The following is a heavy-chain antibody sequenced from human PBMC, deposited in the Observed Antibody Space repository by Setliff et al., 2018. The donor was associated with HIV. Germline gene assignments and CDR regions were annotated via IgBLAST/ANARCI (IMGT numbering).Heavy chain of an antibody. CDR3: ARQIWNESPGYGFDP. CDR1: GASISSNSYY. D-gene: IGHD3-22*01. V-gene: IGHV4-39*01. Sequence: PSETLSLTCSVSGASISSNSYYWGWIRQPPGKGLEWVGSIYYNGNTFYNQSLQSRVTISLDTSKNQFSLKLGSVTAADTAVYYCARQIWNESPGYGFDPWGQGTLVTVSS. CDR2: IYYNGNT. J-gene: IGHJ5*02.